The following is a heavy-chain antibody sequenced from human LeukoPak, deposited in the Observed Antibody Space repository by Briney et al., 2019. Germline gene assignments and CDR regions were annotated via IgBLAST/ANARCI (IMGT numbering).Heavy chain of an antibody. CDR3: ARGLMGKYYYGSGSYYRPRYYYYMDV. J-gene: IGHJ6*03. Sequence: ASVKVSCKASGYTFTGYYMHWVRQAPGQGLEWMGWINPNSGGTNYAQKFQGRVTMTRDTSVSTAYMELSRLRSDDTAVYYCARGLMGKYYYGSGSYYRPRYYYYMDVWGKGTTVTVSS. D-gene: IGHD3-10*01. CDR2: INPNSGGT. V-gene: IGHV1-2*02. CDR1: GYTFTGYY.